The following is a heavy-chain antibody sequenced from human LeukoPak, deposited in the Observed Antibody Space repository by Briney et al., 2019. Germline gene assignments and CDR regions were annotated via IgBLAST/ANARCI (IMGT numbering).Heavy chain of an antibody. Sequence: PGGSLRLSCAASGFTFSSYAMSWVRQAPGKGLEWVSAISGSGGSTYYADSVKGRFTISRDNSKNTLYLQMNSLRAEDTAVYYCARAQGYDFWSGYLGGFDPWGQGTLVTVSS. CDR3: ARAQGYDFWSGYLGGFDP. V-gene: IGHV3-23*01. CDR1: GFTFSSYA. D-gene: IGHD3-3*01. J-gene: IGHJ5*02. CDR2: ISGSGGST.